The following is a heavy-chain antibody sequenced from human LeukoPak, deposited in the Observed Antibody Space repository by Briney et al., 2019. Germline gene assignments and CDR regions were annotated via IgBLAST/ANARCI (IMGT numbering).Heavy chain of an antibody. Sequence: GGSLRLSCAASGFTFSSYAMHWVRQAPGKGLEWVAVISYDGSNKYYADSVKGRFTISRDNSKNTLYLQMNSLRAEDTAVYCCARGGQLVRFYFQHWGQGTLVTVSS. V-gene: IGHV3-30*04. CDR1: GFTFSSYA. D-gene: IGHD6-6*01. CDR3: ARGGQLVRFYFQH. J-gene: IGHJ1*01. CDR2: ISYDGSNK.